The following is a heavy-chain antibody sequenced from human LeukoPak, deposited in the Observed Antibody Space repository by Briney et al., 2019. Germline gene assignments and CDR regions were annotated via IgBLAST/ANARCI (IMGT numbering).Heavy chain of an antibody. Sequence: GASVKVSCKASGYTFSSYGFTWVRQAPGQGLEWMGWISAYNGNTKYAQELQGRVTMTTDASTSTAYMELRSLRSDDTAMYYCARSPPYNDFWSGKGLLDYWGQGTLVTVSS. CDR2: ISAYNGNT. CDR3: ARSPPYNDFWSGKGLLDY. J-gene: IGHJ4*02. V-gene: IGHV1-18*01. D-gene: IGHD3-3*01. CDR1: GYTFSSYG.